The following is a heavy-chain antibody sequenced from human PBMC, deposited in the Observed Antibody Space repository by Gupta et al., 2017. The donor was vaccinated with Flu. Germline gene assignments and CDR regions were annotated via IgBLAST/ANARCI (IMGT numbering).Heavy chain of an antibody. CDR1: GFRFRSYG. Sequence: QAQLVESGGGVVQPGGSLRLSCEASGFRFRSYGMHWVRKTPGKGLGWVAVTSYDDSKKDDADSVKGRFTISRDNSKNTLYLEMNSLRPEDTAVYFCAKDVASANNYDRTRAMDVWGQGTTVTVS. D-gene: IGHD3-16*01. V-gene: IGHV3-30*18. CDR3: AKDVASANNYDRTRAMDV. CDR2: TSYDDSKK. J-gene: IGHJ6*02.